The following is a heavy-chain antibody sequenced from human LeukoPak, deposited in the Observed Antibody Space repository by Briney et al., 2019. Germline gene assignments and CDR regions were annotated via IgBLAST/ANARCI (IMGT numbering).Heavy chain of an antibody. CDR1: GFTFSSYA. CDR3: AKESANWGYNWFDP. Sequence: PGGSLRLSCAASGFTFSSYAMSWVRQAPGKGLGWVSAISAGGGSTYYGDSVKGRFTISRDNSKNTLYLQMNSLRAEDTAIYYCAKESANWGYNWFDPWGQGTLVTVSS. J-gene: IGHJ5*02. V-gene: IGHV3-23*01. D-gene: IGHD7-27*01. CDR2: ISAGGGST.